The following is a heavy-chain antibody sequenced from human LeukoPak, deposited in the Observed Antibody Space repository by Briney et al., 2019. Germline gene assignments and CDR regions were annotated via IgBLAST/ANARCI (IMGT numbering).Heavy chain of an antibody. V-gene: IGHV4-39*01. J-gene: IGHJ5*02. CDR2: IYYSGST. Sequence: WVRQAPGKGLEWIGNIYYSGSTYYNPSLKSRVTISVDTSKNQFSLKLSSVTAADTAVYYCARPSGSSSNWFDPWGQGTLVTVSS. CDR3: ARPSGSSSNWFDP. D-gene: IGHD3-10*01.